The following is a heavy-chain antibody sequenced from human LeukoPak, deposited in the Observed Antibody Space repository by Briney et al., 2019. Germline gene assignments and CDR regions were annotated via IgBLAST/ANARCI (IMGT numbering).Heavy chain of an antibody. CDR1: GGSISSYY. Sequence: SETLSLTCTVSGGSISSYYWSWIRQSAGKGLEWIGRIYPSGTTNYNPSLKSRVIVSLDTSKNHFSLNLSSVTAADTAMYYCAREEFCNGGGCSFDSWGQGALVTVSS. J-gene: IGHJ4*02. D-gene: IGHD2-15*01. CDR2: IYPSGTT. V-gene: IGHV4-4*07. CDR3: AREEFCNGGGCSFDS.